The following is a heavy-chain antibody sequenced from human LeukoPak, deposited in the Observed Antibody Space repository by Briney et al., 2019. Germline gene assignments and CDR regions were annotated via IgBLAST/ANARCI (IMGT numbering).Heavy chain of an antibody. CDR2: IKHSGSP. V-gene: IGHV4-34*01. CDR3: ARGYYGSGSHCCHMDV. J-gene: IGHJ6*03. Sequence: SETLSLTSAVHVGSFRGSYWSWIRQPPGKRLGWVGQIKHSGSPNYNSSLKSRVTISVDTSKNQFSLKLSSVTAADTAVYYCARGYYGSGSHCCHMDVWGKGTTITVS. D-gene: IGHD3-10*01. CDR1: VGSFRGSY.